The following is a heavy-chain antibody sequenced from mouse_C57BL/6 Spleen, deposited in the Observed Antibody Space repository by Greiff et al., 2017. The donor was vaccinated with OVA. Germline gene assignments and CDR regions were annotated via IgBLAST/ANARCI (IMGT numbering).Heavy chain of an antibody. J-gene: IGHJ2*01. CDR3: AKGELGFDY. CDR2: IYPGSGNT. Sequence: QVQLQQSGAELVRPGASVKLSCKASGYTFTDYYINWVKQRPGQGLEWIARIYPGSGNTSYNEKFKGKATLTAEKSSSTAYMQLSSLTSEDSAVYFCAKGELGFDYWGQGTTLTVSS. D-gene: IGHD4-1*01. V-gene: IGHV1-76*01. CDR1: GYTFTDYY.